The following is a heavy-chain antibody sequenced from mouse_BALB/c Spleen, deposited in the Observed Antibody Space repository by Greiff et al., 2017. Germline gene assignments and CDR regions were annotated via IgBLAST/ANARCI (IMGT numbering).Heavy chain of an antibody. Sequence: QVQLKESGAELAKPGASVKMSCKASGYTFTSYWMHWVKQRPGQGLEWIGYINPSTGYTEYNQKFKDKATLTADKSSSTAYMQLSSLTSEDSAVYYCATKGFAYWGQGTLVTVSA. V-gene: IGHV1-7*01. CDR1: GYTFTSYW. CDR2: INPSTGYT. D-gene: IGHD1-1*01. J-gene: IGHJ3*01. CDR3: ATKGFAY.